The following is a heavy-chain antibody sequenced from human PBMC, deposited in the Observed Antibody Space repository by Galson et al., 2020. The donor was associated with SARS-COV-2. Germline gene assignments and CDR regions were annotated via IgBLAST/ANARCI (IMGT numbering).Heavy chain of an antibody. D-gene: IGHD6-19*01. CDR3: ARIAPLLSQWLEPNYYGMDV. CDR1: GFSLSNARMG. J-gene: IGHJ6*02. CDR2: IFSNDEK. Sequence: SGPTLVKPTETLTLTCTVSGFSLSNARMGVSWIRQPPGKALEWLAHIFSNDEKSYSTSLKSRLTISKDTSKSQVVLTMTNMDPVDTATYYCARIAPLLSQWLEPNYYGMDVWGQGTTVTVSS. V-gene: IGHV2-26*01.